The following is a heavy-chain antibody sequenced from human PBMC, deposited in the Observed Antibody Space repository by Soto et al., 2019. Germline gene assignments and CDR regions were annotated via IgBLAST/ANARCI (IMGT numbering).Heavy chain of an antibody. Sequence: QVQLQESGPGLVKPSQTLSLTCTVSGGSISRGCYYWSWIRQHPGKGLEWIGYIYYSGSTYYNPSLKNRVTISVDTSKNQFSLKLSSVTAADTGVYSCVRVPYDYDESSGYWGFDYWGRGTLVTFSS. D-gene: IGHD3-22*01. V-gene: IGHV4-31*03. CDR3: VRVPYDYDESSGYWGFDY. J-gene: IGHJ4*02. CDR1: GGSISRGCYY. CDR2: IYYSGST.